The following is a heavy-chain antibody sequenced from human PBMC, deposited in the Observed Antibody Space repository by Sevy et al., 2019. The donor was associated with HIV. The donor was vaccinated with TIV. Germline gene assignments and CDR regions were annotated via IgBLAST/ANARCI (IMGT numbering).Heavy chain of an antibody. D-gene: IGHD3-10*01. CDR1: GGSFSGYY. CDR3: ARGPAGYGSGSYYRVGYYYYSMDV. Sequence: SETLSLTCAVYGGSFSGYYWSWIRQPPGKGLEWIGEINHSGSTNYNPSLKSRVTISVDTSKNQFSLKLSSVTAADTAVYYCARGPAGYGSGSYYRVGYYYYSMDVWGQGTTVTVSS. CDR2: INHSGST. V-gene: IGHV4-34*01. J-gene: IGHJ6*02.